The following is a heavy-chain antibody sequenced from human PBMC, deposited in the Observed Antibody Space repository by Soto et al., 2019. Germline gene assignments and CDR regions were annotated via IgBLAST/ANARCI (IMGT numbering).Heavy chain of an antibody. CDR1: GASISRYY. J-gene: IGHJ6*02. V-gene: IGHV4-59*01. CDR3: GRDLWGYCGSRNYFYYGMNV. Sequence: SETLSLTCTVSGASISRYYWSWIRQSPGKGLEWIGYLYNTGSTIYNPSLKSRVTISVDASRNQFSLKMNSVTAADTAVYYCGRDLWGYCGSRNYFYYGMNVWGQGTTVTVSS. CDR2: LYNTGST. D-gene: IGHD2-21*01.